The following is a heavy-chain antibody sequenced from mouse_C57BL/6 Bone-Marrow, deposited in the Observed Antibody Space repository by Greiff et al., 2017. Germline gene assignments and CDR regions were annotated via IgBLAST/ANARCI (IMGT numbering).Heavy chain of an antibody. V-gene: IGHV5-6*01. CDR3: ARHDLMDY. CDR2: ISSGGSYT. J-gene: IGHJ4*01. Sequence: DVHLVESGGDLVKPGGSLKLSCAASGFTFSSYGMSWVRQTPDKRLEWVATISSGGSYTYYPDSVKGRFTISRDNAKNTLYLQMSSLKSEDTAMYYCARHDLMDYWGQGTSVTVSS. CDR1: GFTFSSYG.